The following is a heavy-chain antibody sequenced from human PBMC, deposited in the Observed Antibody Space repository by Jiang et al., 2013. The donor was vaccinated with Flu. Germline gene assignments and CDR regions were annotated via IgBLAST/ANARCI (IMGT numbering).Heavy chain of an antibody. CDR1: GDSVSTNGVA. CDR2: TYYRSKWYN. Sequence: SLTCAISGDSVSTNGVAWNWIRQSPSRGLEWLGRTYYRSKWYNDYAVSVKSRIIIDPDTSKNQFSLQLNSVTPEDTAVYYCVRGRMSGFDIWGQGTMVTVSS. V-gene: IGHV6-1*01. D-gene: IGHD2/OR15-2a*01. CDR3: VRGRMSGFDI. J-gene: IGHJ3*02.